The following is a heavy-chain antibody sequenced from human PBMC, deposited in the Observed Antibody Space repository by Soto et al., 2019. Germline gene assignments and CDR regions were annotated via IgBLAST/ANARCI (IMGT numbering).Heavy chain of an antibody. CDR3: ARGGPYYDFWSGYYTNWFDP. Sequence: PSQTLSLTCTVSCGSISSYYWSWIRQPPGKGLEWIGYIYYSGSTNYNPSLKSRVTLSVDTSKNQFSLKLSSVTAADTAVYYCARGGPYYDFWSGYYTNWFDPWGQGTLVTVSS. CDR2: IYYSGST. V-gene: IGHV4-59*01. J-gene: IGHJ5*02. CDR1: CGSISSYY. D-gene: IGHD3-3*01.